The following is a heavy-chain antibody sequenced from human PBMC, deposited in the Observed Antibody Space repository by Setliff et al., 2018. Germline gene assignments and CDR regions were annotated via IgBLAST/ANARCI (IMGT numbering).Heavy chain of an antibody. CDR2: IYYSGST. J-gene: IGHJ6*02. V-gene: IGHV4-38-2*01. CDR1: GYSISSGYY. CDR3: ARVGGYYYYYYGMDV. Sequence: PSETLSLTCAVSGYSISSGYYWGWIRQPPGKGLEWIGSIYYSGSTYYNPSLKSRVTISVDTSKNQFSLKLSSVTAADTAVYYCARVGGYYYYYYGMDVWGQGTTVTVS.